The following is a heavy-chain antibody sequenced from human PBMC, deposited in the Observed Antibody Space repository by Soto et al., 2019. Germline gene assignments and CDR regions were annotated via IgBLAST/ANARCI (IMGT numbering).Heavy chain of an antibody. CDR1: DGSISSSSYY. CDR2: IYYSGST. J-gene: IGHJ6*02. Sequence: PSETLSLTCTVSDGSISSSSYYWCWIRQPPGKGLEWIGSIYYSGSTYYIPSLKSRVTISVDTSKNQFSLKLSSVTAADTAVYYCARTIPLIAAAGTYYYYYGMDVWGQGTTVTVSS. D-gene: IGHD6-13*01. CDR3: ARTIPLIAAAGTYYYYYGMDV. V-gene: IGHV4-39*01.